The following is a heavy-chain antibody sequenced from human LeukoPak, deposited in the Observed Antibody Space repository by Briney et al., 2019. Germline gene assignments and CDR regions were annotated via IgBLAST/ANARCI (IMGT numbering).Heavy chain of an antibody. CDR3: ARVDRGQQLVVDY. CDR2: INPNSGGT. Sequence: ASVKVSCKASGYTFTGYYMHWVRQAPGQGLEWMGRINPNSGGTNYAQKFQGRVTMTRDTSINTAYMELSRLRSDDTAVYYCARVDRGQQLVVDYWGQGTLVTVSS. CDR1: GYTFTGYY. D-gene: IGHD6-13*01. J-gene: IGHJ4*02. V-gene: IGHV1-2*06.